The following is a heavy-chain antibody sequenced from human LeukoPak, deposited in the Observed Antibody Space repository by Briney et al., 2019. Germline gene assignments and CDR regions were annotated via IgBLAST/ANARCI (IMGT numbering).Heavy chain of an antibody. Sequence: PSETLSLTCTVSGYSISSGYYWGWIRQPPGKGLEWIGSIYHSGSTYYNPSLKSRVTISVDTSKNQFSLKLSSVTAADTAVYYCARHRYYYGSDYWGQGTLVTVSS. J-gene: IGHJ4*02. D-gene: IGHD3-10*01. CDR1: GYSISSGYY. CDR2: IYHSGST. CDR3: ARHRYYYGSDY. V-gene: IGHV4-38-2*02.